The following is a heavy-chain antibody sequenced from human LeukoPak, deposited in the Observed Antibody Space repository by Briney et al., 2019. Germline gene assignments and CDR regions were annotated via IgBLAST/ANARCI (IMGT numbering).Heavy chain of an antibody. CDR3: ARMPYYYDSSGYSTTPYFDY. CDR2: IIPIFGTA. Sequence: GASVKVSCKASGGTFSSYAISWVRQAPGQGLEWMGGIIPIFGTANYAQKFQGRVTITADKSTSTAYMELSSLRSEDTAVYYCARMPYYYDSSGYSTTPYFDYWGQGTLVTVSS. V-gene: IGHV1-69*06. CDR1: GGTFSSYA. J-gene: IGHJ4*02. D-gene: IGHD3-22*01.